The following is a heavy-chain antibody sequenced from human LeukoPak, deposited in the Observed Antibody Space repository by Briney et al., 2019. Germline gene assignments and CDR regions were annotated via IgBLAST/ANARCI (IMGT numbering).Heavy chain of an antibody. J-gene: IGHJ4*02. V-gene: IGHV1-2*02. D-gene: IGHD2-2*01. CDR3: ARVGQHTDAVVVPSARSDLGMFDY. Sequence: GASVKVSCKTSGYSFTDYYIHWVRQAPGQGLEWMGRINPKSGDANSAQKLQGRVTLTRDTSTSTAHMELTSLRPDDTALYYCARVGQHTDAVVVPSARSDLGMFDYWGQGSLVTVSS. CDR2: INPKSGDA. CDR1: GYSFTDYY.